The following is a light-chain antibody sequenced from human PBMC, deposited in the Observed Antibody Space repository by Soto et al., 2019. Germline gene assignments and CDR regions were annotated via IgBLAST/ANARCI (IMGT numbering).Light chain of an antibody. CDR2: GAS. J-gene: IGKJ5*01. CDR3: QQYDDSIT. CDR1: QSVSNNY. Sequence: EILLTQSPDTLSLSPGESATLSCRASQSVSNNYLAWYQQKPGRAPRLLIYGASNMATGIPDRFSGSGSGTDFTLTISRLEPEDFAVFYCQQYDDSITFGQGTRLEIE. V-gene: IGKV3-20*01.